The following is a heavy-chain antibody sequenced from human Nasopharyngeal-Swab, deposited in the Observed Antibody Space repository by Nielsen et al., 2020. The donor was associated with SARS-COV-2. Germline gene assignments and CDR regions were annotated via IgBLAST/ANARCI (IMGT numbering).Heavy chain of an antibody. CDR1: GGSFSGYY. CDR2: INHSGST. V-gene: IGHV4-34*01. Sequence: SETLSLTCAVYGGSFSGYYWSWIRQPPGKGLEWIGEINHSGSTNYNPSLKSRVAISVDTSKNQFSLKLSSVTAADTAVYYCARVEDYAYYFDYWGRGTLVTVSS. J-gene: IGHJ4*02. CDR3: ARVEDYAYYFDY. D-gene: IGHD4-17*01.